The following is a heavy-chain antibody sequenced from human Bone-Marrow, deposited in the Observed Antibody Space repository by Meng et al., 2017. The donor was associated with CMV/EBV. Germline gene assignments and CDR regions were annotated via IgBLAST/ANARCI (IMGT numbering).Heavy chain of an antibody. CDR1: GGSISSSSYY. V-gene: IGHV4-39*07. D-gene: IGHD5-18*01. J-gene: IGHJ4*02. CDR3: ATLSGYSYVDY. Sequence: QLQPQESGLGLVKPSETLSLTCTVSGGSISSSSYYWGWIRQPPGKGLEWIGSIYYSGSTYYNPSLKSRVTISVDTSKNQFSLKLSSVTAADTAVYYCATLSGYSYVDYWGQGTLVTVSS. CDR2: IYYSGST.